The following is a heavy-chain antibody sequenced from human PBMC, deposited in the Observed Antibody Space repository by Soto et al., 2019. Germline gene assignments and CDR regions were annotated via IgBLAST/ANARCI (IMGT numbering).Heavy chain of an antibody. CDR3: ARDSAVPYYYYMDV. CDR1: GFTFSRYD. Sequence: GGSLRLSCAASGFTFSRYDIHWVRQAPGKGLEWVAIIWYDGSNKYYADSVKGRFTVSRDNSKNTLYLQMNSLRAEDTAVYYCARDSAVPYYYYMDVWGTGTTVTVSS. V-gene: IGHV3-33*01. J-gene: IGHJ6*03. CDR2: IWYDGSNK.